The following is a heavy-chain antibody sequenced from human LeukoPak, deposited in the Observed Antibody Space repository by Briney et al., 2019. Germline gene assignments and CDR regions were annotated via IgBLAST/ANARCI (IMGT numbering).Heavy chain of an antibody. CDR2: INPNSGGT. J-gene: IGHJ5*02. Sequence: ASVKVSCKASGCTFTGYYMHWVRQAPGQGLEWMGWINPNSGGTNYAQKFQGRVTMTRDTSISTAYMELSRLRSDDTAVYYCASTAAAGYNWFDPWGQGTLVTVSS. D-gene: IGHD6-13*01. CDR1: GCTFTGYY. CDR3: ASTAAAGYNWFDP. V-gene: IGHV1-2*02.